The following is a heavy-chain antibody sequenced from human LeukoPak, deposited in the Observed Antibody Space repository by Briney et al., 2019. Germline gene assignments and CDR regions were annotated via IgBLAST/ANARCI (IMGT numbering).Heavy chain of an antibody. V-gene: IGHV3-23*01. Sequence: GGSLTLSCAASGFTFNNYAMSWVRQAPGKGLVWVSAISGSGGRIYYADSVKGRFTISRDNSKNTLYLQMNSLRAEDTAVYYCAKDGGYCSGGNCYVRDAFDIWGQGTVVTVSS. CDR3: AKDGGYCSGGNCYVRDAFDI. D-gene: IGHD2-15*01. J-gene: IGHJ3*02. CDR1: GFTFNNYA. CDR2: ISGSGGRI.